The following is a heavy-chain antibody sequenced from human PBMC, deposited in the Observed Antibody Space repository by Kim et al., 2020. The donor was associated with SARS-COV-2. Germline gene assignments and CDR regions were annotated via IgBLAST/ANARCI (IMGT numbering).Heavy chain of an antibody. J-gene: IGHJ4*02. CDR1: GFTFSSYA. CDR3: ARGGITIFGVDPIGGY. D-gene: IGHD3-3*01. CDR2: ISYDGSNK. V-gene: IGHV3-30-3*01. Sequence: GGSLRLSCAASGFTFSSYAMHWVRQAPGKGLEWVAVISYDGSNKYYADSVKGRFTISRDNSKNTLYLQMNSLRAEDTAVYYCARGGITIFGVDPIGGYWGQGTLVTVSS.